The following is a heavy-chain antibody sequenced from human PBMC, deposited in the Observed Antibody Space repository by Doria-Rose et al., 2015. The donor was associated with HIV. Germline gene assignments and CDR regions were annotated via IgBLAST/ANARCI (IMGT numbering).Heavy chain of an antibody. V-gene: IGHV2-26*01. CDR1: GVSLSSPGMG. Sequence: QVTLKESGPVLAKPTETLTLTCTVSGVSLSSPGMGVSWIRQPPGKALEWLANIFSDDERCYNTSLKSRLTISRGPSKSQVVLTMTDMDPVDTATYYCARIKSSRWYHKYYFDFWGQGTLVIVSA. J-gene: IGHJ4*02. D-gene: IGHD6-13*01. CDR3: ARIKSSRWYHKYYFDF. CDR2: IFSDDER.